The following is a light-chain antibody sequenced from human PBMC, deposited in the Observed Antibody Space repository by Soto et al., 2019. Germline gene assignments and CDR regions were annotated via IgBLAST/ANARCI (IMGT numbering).Light chain of an antibody. CDR2: GAS. V-gene: IGKV3-20*01. CDR3: QQYGSSGT. Sequence: EIGLSQSPCTLSLSTGERATLSCRASQSVSNNYLAWYQQKPGQAPRLLIYGASNRATGIPDRFSGSGSGTDSTLTISRLEPEDFAVYYCQQYGSSGTFGQGTKVAIK. J-gene: IGKJ1*01. CDR1: QSVSNNY.